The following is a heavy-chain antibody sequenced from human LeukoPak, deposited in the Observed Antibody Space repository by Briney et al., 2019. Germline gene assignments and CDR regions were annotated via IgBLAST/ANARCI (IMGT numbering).Heavy chain of an antibody. CDR3: AREASLYCSGNNCYWAFDL. J-gene: IGHJ5*02. D-gene: IGHD2-2*01. CDR1: GFTFSNYW. V-gene: IGHV3-7*01. Sequence: GGSLRLSCAASGFTFSNYWMSWVRQALGKGLEWVANIKQDESKRYYVGSVKGRFTISRDNAKNSLYLQMNSLRAEDTAVYYCAREASLYCSGNNCYWAFDLWGQGTLVTVSS. CDR2: IKQDESKR.